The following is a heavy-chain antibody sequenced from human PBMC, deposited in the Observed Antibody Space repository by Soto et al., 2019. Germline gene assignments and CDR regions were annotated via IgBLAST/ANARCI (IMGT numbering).Heavy chain of an antibody. V-gene: IGHV4-39*01. Sequence: QLQLQESGPGLVKPSETLSLTCTVSGGSISSSSYYWGWIRQPPGKGLEWIGSIYYSGSTYYNPALKRRVTISVNTSKNQFSLKLSSVTAADTAVYYCARRVVGRIAAAGWPRDHDVWGQGTTVTVSS. CDR2: IYYSGST. CDR3: ARRVVGRIAAAGWPRDHDV. CDR1: GGSISSSSYY. D-gene: IGHD6-13*01. J-gene: IGHJ6*02.